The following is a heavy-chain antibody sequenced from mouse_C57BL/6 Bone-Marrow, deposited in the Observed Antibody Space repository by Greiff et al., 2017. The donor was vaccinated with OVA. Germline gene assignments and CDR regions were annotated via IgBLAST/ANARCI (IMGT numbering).Heavy chain of an antibody. CDR1: GYTFTDYY. D-gene: IGHD1-1*01. J-gene: IGHJ1*03. Sequence: VQLQQSGAELVRPGASVKLSCKASGYTFTDYYINWVKQRPGQGLEWIARIYPGSGNTYYNEKFKGKATLTAAKSSSAAYMQLSSLTSADSAVYFCARILLLYYYGSSQYFDVWGTGTTVTVSS. V-gene: IGHV1-76*01. CDR2: IYPGSGNT. CDR3: ARILLLYYYGSSQYFDV.